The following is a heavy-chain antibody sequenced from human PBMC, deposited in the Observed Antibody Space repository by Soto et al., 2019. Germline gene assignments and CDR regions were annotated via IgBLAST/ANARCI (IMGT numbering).Heavy chain of an antibody. V-gene: IGHV3-66*01. Sequence: GGSLRLSCAASGFTVNSNSMTWVRQAPGKGLEWVSGIFSGGDTYYADSVKGRFTISRDNSKNTLYLQMNSLRAEDTAVYYCARSLEGHLDYWGQGALVTVSS. J-gene: IGHJ4*02. CDR3: ARSLEGHLDY. D-gene: IGHD1-1*01. CDR1: GFTVNSNS. CDR2: IFSGGDT.